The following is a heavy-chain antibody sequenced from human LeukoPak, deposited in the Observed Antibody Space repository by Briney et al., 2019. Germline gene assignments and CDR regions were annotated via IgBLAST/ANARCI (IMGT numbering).Heavy chain of an antibody. D-gene: IGHD3-3*01. J-gene: IGHJ4*02. V-gene: IGHV3-23*01. CDR1: GFTFSSYA. CDR2: ISGSGGST. CDR3: AKDQDYDFWSGYLIDY. Sequence: GGSLRLSCAASGFTFSSYAMSWVRQAPGKGLEWVSAISGSGGSTYYVDSVKGRFTISRDNSKNTLYLQMNSLRAEDTAVYYCAKDQDYDFWSGYLIDYWGQGTLVTVSS.